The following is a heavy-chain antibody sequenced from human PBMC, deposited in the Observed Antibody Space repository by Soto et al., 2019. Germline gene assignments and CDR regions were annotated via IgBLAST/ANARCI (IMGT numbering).Heavy chain of an antibody. CDR3: ARGGSGSYYNVPYYYGMDV. D-gene: IGHD3-10*01. J-gene: IGHJ6*02. CDR2: ISSSSSYI. Sequence: GGSLRLSCAASGFTFSSYSMNWFRQAPGKGLEWVSSISSSSSYIYYADSVKGRFTISRDNAKNSLYLQMNSLRAEDTAVYYCARGGSGSYYNVPYYYGMDVWGQGTTVTVSS. V-gene: IGHV3-21*01. CDR1: GFTFSSYS.